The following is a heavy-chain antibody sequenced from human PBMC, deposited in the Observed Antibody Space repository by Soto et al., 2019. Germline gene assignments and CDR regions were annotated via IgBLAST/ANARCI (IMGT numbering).Heavy chain of an antibody. CDR2: INADNGNT. V-gene: IGHV1-3*01. CDR3: ARAVSATVVTPVVY. J-gene: IGHJ4*02. Sequence: ASVKVSCKASGYTFTSYAMHWVRQAPGQRLEWMGWINADNGNTKCAQKFQGRVTITRDTSASTAYMELRSLRSDDTALYYCARAVSATVVTPVVYWGQGTLVTSPQ. CDR1: GYTFTSYA. D-gene: IGHD4-17*01.